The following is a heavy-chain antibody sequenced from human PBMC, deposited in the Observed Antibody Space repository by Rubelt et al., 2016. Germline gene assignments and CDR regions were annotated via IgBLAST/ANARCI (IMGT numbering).Heavy chain of an antibody. Sequence: QVQLQQWGAGLLKPSETLSLTCAVYGGSLSGYYWSWIRQSPGKGLEWIGESNPSGSTNYNPSLMCGVTISVKPSENQFALNRRAMTAADTAGDDCARVWRGGYTGYDRRTNEYWGQGTLVTVSS. CDR2: SNPSGST. D-gene: IGHD5-12*01. J-gene: IGHJ4*02. V-gene: IGHV4-34*01. CDR1: GGSLSGYY. CDR3: ARVWRGGYTGYDRRTNEY.